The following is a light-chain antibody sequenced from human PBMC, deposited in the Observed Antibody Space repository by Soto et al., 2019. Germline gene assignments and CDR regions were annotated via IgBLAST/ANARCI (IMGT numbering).Light chain of an antibody. J-gene: IGLJ2*01. CDR3: GTWDSSLSAVV. CDR2: DNH. Sequence: QSVLTQPPSVSAAPGQKVTISCSGSSSNIGNNYVSWYQQLPGTAPKLLIYDNHKRPSGIPDRFSGSKSGTSATLGSTGLQTGDEADYYCGTWDSSLSAVVFGGGTKLTVL. V-gene: IGLV1-51*01. CDR1: SSNIGNNY.